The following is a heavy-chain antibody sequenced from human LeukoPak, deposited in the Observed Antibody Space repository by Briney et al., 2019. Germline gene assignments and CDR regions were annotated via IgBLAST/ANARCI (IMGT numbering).Heavy chain of an antibody. Sequence: GGSLRLSCAASGFTFSSYGMHWVRQAPGKGLEWVAVTSYDGSDKYYADSVKGRFTISRDNSKNTLYLQMNSLRAEDTAVYYCAKGWSNIVVVPAAIDYWGQGTLVTVSS. D-gene: IGHD2-2*01. CDR1: GFTFSSYG. J-gene: IGHJ4*02. V-gene: IGHV3-30*18. CDR2: TSYDGSDK. CDR3: AKGWSNIVVVPAAIDY.